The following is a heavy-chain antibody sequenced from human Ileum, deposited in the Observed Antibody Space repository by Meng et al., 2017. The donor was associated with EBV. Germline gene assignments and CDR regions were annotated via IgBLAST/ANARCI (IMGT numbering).Heavy chain of an antibody. CDR1: GCTFRNSA. CDR2: IIPMFGAP. CDR3: ARESGRGYSSDY. V-gene: IGHV1-69*01. J-gene: IGHJ4*02. Sequence: QVSGEESGAWVNKPGSSVNVYCKASGCTFRNSAIIWVRQAPGQGLEWMGGIIPMFGAPDYAQRFQDRVTITADESTSTVYMELNSLRSEDTAVYYCARESGRGYSSDYWGQGTLVTVSS. D-gene: IGHD5-18*01.